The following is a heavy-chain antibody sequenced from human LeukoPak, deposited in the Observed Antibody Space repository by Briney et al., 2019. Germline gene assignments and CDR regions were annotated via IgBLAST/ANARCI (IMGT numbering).Heavy chain of an antibody. Sequence: GESLKISCKGSEYSFTSYWIGWVRQMPGKGLEWMGIIYPDDSETRNSPSFQGQVTFSADRSISTAYLQWSSLKASDSAIYYCARHRSTYSSALSFDIWGQGTMVTVSS. CDR1: EYSFTSYW. V-gene: IGHV5-51*01. J-gene: IGHJ3*02. CDR2: IYPDDSET. CDR3: ARHRSTYSSALSFDI. D-gene: IGHD6-6*01.